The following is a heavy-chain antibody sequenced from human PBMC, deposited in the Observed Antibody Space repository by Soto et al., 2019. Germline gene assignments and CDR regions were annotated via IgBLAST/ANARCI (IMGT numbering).Heavy chain of an antibody. CDR3: ARHSRSSGWDFDY. Sequence: GESLKISLKGSGYNFTSYWIGWVRQMPGKGLEWMGIIYPGDSDTRYSPSFQGQVTISADKSISTAYLQWSSLKASDTAMYYCARHSRSSGWDFDYWGQGTLVTVSS. CDR2: IYPGDSDT. V-gene: IGHV5-51*01. CDR1: GYNFTSYW. D-gene: IGHD6-19*01. J-gene: IGHJ4*02.